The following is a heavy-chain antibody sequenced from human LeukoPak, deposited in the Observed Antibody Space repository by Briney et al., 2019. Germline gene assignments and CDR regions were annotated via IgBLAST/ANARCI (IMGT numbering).Heavy chain of an antibody. V-gene: IGHV4-39*01. J-gene: IGHJ4*02. D-gene: IGHD1-26*01. Sequence: SETLSLTCTVSGGSISSSSYYWGWIRQPPGKGLEWIGSIYYSGSTYYNPSLKSRVTISVDTSKNQFSLKLSSVTAADTAVYYCASPQSGSYLDYWGQGTLVTVSS. CDR2: IYYSGST. CDR3: ASPQSGSYLDY. CDR1: GGSISSSSYY.